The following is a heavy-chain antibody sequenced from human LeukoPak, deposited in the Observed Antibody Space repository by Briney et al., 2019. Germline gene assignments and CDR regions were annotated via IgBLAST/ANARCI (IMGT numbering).Heavy chain of an antibody. CDR3: ARGSPFYSGSYYTTTIYDY. CDR2: INHSGST. J-gene: IGHJ4*02. CDR1: GGSFSGYY. Sequence: SETLSLTCAVYGGSFSGYYWSWIRQPPGKGLEWIGEINHSGSTNYNPSLKSRVTISVDTSKNQFSLRLSSVTAADTAVYYCARGSPFYSGSYYTTTIYDYWGQGTLVTVSS. V-gene: IGHV4-34*01. D-gene: IGHD1-26*01.